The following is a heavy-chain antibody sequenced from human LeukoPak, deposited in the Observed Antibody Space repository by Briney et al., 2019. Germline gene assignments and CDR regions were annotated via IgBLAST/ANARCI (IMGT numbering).Heavy chain of an antibody. CDR2: ISYDGSNK. CDR3: AGGDYCTNGVCYRIDP. Sequence: GRSLRLSCAASGFTFSSYGMHWVRQAPGKGLEWVAVISYDGSNKYYADSVKGRFTISTDNSKNTLYLQMNSLRAEDTAVSYCAGGDYCTNGVCYRIDPWGQGTLVTVSS. CDR1: GFTFSSYG. J-gene: IGHJ5*02. D-gene: IGHD2-8*01. V-gene: IGHV3-30*03.